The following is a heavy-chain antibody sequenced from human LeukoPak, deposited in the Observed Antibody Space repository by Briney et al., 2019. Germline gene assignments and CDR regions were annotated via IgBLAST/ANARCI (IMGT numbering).Heavy chain of an antibody. Sequence: GGSLRLSCAASGFTISSYGMHWVRQAPGKGLEWVAFIRYDGSYKNYADSVKGRFTISRDISKSTLYLQMNSLRAEDTAVYYCAKDEYYYGSGSYYNFDYWGQGTLVTVSS. CDR2: IRYDGSYK. J-gene: IGHJ4*02. V-gene: IGHV3-30*02. D-gene: IGHD3-10*01. CDR3: AKDEYYYGSGSYYNFDY. CDR1: GFTISSYG.